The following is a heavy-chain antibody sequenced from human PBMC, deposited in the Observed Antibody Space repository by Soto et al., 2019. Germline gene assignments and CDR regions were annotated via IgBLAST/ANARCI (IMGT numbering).Heavy chain of an antibody. CDR1: GFTFSSYA. J-gene: IGHJ4*02. CDR2: ISYDGSNK. CDR3: ARVKGGYGYGLVLGPFDY. Sequence: GGSLRLSCAASGFTFSSYAMHWVRQAPGKGLEWVAVISYDGSNKYYADSVKGRFTISRDNSKNTLYLQMNSLRAEDTAVYYCARVKGGYGYGLVLGPFDYWGQGTLVTVSS. D-gene: IGHD5-18*01. V-gene: IGHV3-30-3*01.